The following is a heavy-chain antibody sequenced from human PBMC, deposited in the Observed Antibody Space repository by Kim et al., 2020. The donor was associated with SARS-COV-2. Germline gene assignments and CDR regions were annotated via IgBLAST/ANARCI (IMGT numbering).Heavy chain of an antibody. CDR3: AVVPL. V-gene: IGHV1-46*01. Sequence: IQPSGGSTSYAQQFQGRVTMTRDTSTSTVYMELGSLRSEDTAVYYCAVVPLWGQGTLVTVSS. J-gene: IGHJ4*02. CDR2: IQPSGGST.